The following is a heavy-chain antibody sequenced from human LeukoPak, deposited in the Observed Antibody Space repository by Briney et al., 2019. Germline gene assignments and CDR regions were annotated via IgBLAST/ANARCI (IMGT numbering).Heavy chain of an antibody. D-gene: IGHD3-10*01. CDR3: AAGDTLVRGVIIPFAP. V-gene: IGHV1-58*01. J-gene: IGHJ5*02. CDR1: GFTLINSA. Sequence: SVKVSCKASGFTLINSAVQWVRQARGQRLEWVGRIIVGSGQTRYAQKFQERVTITRDMSTSTAFLELSSLRSEDSAVYYCAAGDTLVRGVIIPFAPRGQGTLVTVSS. CDR2: IIVGSGQT.